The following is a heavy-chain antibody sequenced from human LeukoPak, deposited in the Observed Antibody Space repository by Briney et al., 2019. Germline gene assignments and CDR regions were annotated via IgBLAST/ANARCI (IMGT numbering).Heavy chain of an antibody. J-gene: IGHJ5*02. V-gene: IGHV4-39*07. D-gene: IGHD6-13*01. CDR1: GGSISSSSYY. Sequence: SETLSLTCTVSGGSISSSSYYWGWIRQPPGKGLEWIGSIYYSGSTNYNPSLKSRVTISVDTSKNQFSLKLSSVTAADTAVYYCARRLAAAEIDPWGQGTLVTVSS. CDR3: ARRLAAAEIDP. CDR2: IYYSGST.